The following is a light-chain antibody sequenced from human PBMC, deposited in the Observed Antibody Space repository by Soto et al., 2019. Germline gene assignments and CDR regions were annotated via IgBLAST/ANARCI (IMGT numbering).Light chain of an antibody. CDR3: QQNYDPPYT. CDR2: GAS. Sequence: DLQMTQSPSSLSASVGDRVTITCRASQIISNYLTWFQQKPGRAPKLLIYGASNLQSGVPPRFSGSASGPDFSLTISSLQPEDFATYYCQQNYDPPYTFGQGTKLEIK. J-gene: IGKJ2*01. V-gene: IGKV1-39*01. CDR1: QIISNY.